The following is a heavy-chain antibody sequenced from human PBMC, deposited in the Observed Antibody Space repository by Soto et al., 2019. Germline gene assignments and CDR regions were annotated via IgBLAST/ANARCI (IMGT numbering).Heavy chain of an antibody. CDR3: AKDQQLVYYYYYGMDV. D-gene: IGHD6-6*01. J-gene: IGHJ6*02. Sequence: PGGSLRLSCAASGFTFSSYAMSWVRQAPGKGLEWVSAISGSGGSTYYADSVKGRFTISRDNSKNTLYLQMNSLRAEDTAVYYCAKDQQLVYYYYYGMDVWGQGTTVTVS. V-gene: IGHV3-23*01. CDR2: ISGSGGST. CDR1: GFTFSSYA.